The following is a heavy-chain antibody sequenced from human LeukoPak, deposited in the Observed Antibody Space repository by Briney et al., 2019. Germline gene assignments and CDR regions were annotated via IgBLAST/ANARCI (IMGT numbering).Heavy chain of an antibody. V-gene: IGHV1-8*01. J-gene: IGHJ4*02. Sequence: PSVKVSYKASGYTFTSYDINWVRQATGQGLEWMGWVNPNSGDTGYVQKFQGRVTMTRSTPISTAYMELSSLRPEDTAICYSARGGFGSGSHFDYWGQGTLVTVSS. CDR3: ARGGFGSGSHFDY. CDR1: GYTFTSYD. CDR2: VNPNSGDT. D-gene: IGHD3-10*01.